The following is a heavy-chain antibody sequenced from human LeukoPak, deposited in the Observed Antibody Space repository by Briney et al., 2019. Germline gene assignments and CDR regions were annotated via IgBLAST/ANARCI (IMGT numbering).Heavy chain of an antibody. V-gene: IGHV3-23*01. J-gene: IGHJ4*02. CDR2: ISGSGGST. Sequence: GGSLRLSCVASGFTFRIYGMSWVGQAPGKGLEGVSFISGSGGSTYYADFMKGRFTISRDNSKNTLFLQMNSLRAEDTAVYYCARDLDRFGGWYEYWGQGPLVTVSS. D-gene: IGHD6-19*01. CDR3: ARDLDRFGGWYEY. CDR1: GFTFRIYG.